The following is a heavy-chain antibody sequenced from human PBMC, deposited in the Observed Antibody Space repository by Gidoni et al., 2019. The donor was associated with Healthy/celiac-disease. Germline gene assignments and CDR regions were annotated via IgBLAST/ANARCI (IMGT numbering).Heavy chain of an antibody. D-gene: IGHD3-10*01. Sequence: QVQLVQSGAEVKKPGASVKVSCKAYGSTFTGYYMHSWRQAPGQGLEWMGRTNPNSGGTNYAQKFQGRVNMTRDTSISTAYMELSRLRSDDTAVYYCARDPTPSITMVQGVPTLGEDIWGQGTMVTVSS. J-gene: IGHJ3*02. CDR2: TNPNSGGT. CDR3: ARDPTPSITMVQGVPTLGEDI. CDR1: GSTFTGYY. V-gene: IGHV1-2*06.